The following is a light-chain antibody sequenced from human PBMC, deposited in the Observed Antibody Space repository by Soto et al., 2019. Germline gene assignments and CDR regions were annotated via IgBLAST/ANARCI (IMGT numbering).Light chain of an antibody. CDR3: CTYAGSSTYV. CDR1: NSDVGFYNL. CDR2: EGS. J-gene: IGLJ1*01. Sequence: QSVLTQPASVSGSPGQSITISCTGSNSDVGFYNLVSWYQHHPGKAPKLIIYEGSQRPSGVSNRFSGSKSGNTASLTISGLQAEDKADYHCCTYAGSSTYVFGTGTKVTV. V-gene: IGLV2-23*01.